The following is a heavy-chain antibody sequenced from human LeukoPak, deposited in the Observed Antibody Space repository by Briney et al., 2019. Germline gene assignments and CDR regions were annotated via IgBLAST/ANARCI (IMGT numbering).Heavy chain of an antibody. V-gene: IGHV4-59*13. CDR1: GGSISSYY. CDR3: ARDPVYGGKGLGP. Sequence: SETLSLTCTVSGGSISSYYWTWIRQPPGKGLEWIGYIHYSGTTNYSPSFKSRVTMSVDTSKNQFSLKLNSVTAADTAVYYCARDPVYGGKGLGPWGQGTLVTVSS. CDR2: IHYSGTT. J-gene: IGHJ5*02. D-gene: IGHD4-23*01.